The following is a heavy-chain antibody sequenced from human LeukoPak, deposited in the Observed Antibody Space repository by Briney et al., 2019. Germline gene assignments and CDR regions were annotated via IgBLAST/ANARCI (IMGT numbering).Heavy chain of an antibody. Sequence: GGSLRLSCAASGFTFSSYDMHWVRQATGKGLEWVSAIGTAGDTYYPGSVKGRFTISRENAKNSLYLQMNSLRAGDTAVYYCARAKDGYNYIDYWGQGTLVTVSS. J-gene: IGHJ4*02. CDR1: GFTFSSYD. CDR2: IGTAGDT. CDR3: ARAKDGYNYIDY. V-gene: IGHV3-13*04. D-gene: IGHD5-24*01.